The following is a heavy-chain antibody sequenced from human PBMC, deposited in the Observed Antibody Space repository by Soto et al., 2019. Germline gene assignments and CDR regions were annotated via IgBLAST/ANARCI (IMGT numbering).Heavy chain of an antibody. CDR2: ITSSSDTI. CDR1: GFTFSSFH. Sequence: GGSLSLSCAASGFTFSSFHMNWVRQAPGRGLEWVAYITSSSDTIYYSDSVKGRFTISRDNGKNSLFLQMNSLRDEDTAVYYCARVVVVIPPGYYYAMDVWGQGTTVTVSS. D-gene: IGHD3-22*01. CDR3: ARVVVVIPPGYYYAMDV. V-gene: IGHV3-48*02. J-gene: IGHJ6*02.